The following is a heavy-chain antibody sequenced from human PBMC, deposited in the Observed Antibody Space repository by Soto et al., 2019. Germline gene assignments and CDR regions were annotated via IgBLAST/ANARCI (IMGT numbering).Heavy chain of an antibody. V-gene: IGHV3-30*18. CDR1: GFTFSTYG. Sequence: PGGSLRLSCAASGFTFSTYGMHWVRQAPGKGLEWVAVISYDGSNKYYADSVKGRFTISRDNSKNTLYLQMNSLRAGDTAVYYCAKTYDSIWGTPPDYWGQGTPVTVSS. CDR2: ISYDGSNK. D-gene: IGHD3-16*01. CDR3: AKTYDSIWGTPPDY. J-gene: IGHJ4*02.